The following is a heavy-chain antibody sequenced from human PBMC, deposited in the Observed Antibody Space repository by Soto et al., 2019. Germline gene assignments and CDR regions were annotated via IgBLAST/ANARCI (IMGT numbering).Heavy chain of an antibody. D-gene: IGHD6-19*01. V-gene: IGHV3-48*03. J-gene: IGHJ4*02. CDR3: VKWLGGRSDC. CDR2: SSSGCNMI. CDR1: GFSFTNYE. Sequence: PGESLRLSCAASGFSFTNYEMYWVRQAPGPGLGWLSYSSSGCNMIYYADSVKRRFTIFRDTATNSLYLLMHSLIADATAAYYCVKWLGGRSDCWGQGTLVTVSS.